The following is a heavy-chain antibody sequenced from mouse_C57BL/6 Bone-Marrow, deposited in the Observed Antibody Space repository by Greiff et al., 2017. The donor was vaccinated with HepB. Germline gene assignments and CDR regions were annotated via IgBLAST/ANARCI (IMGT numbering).Heavy chain of an antibody. CDR2: IWSGGST. J-gene: IGHJ1*03. CDR1: GFSLTSYG. V-gene: IGHV2-2*01. D-gene: IGHD4-1*01. Sequence: QVQLQQSGPGLVQPSQSLSITCTVSGFSLTSYGVHWVRQSPGKGLEWLGVIWSGGSTDYNAAFISRLSISKDNSKSQVFFKMNSLQADDTAIYYCASHSGTPWYFDVWGTGTTVTVSS. CDR3: ASHSGTPWYFDV.